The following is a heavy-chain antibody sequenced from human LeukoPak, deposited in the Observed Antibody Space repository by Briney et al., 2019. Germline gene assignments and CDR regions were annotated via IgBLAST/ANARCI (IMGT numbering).Heavy chain of an antibody. Sequence: ASVKVSCKASGGTFSSYAISWVRQAPGQGLEWMGGIIPIFGTANYAQKFQGRVTITADESTSTAYMELSSLRSEDTAVYYCARVRVRDGYNRLPDYWGQGTLVTVSS. CDR1: GGTFSSYA. CDR3: ARVRVRDGYNRLPDY. D-gene: IGHD5-24*01. V-gene: IGHV1-69*13. CDR2: IIPIFGTA. J-gene: IGHJ4*02.